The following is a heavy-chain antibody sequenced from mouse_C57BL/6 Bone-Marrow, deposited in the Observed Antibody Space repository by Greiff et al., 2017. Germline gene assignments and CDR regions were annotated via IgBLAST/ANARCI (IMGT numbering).Heavy chain of an antibody. D-gene: IGHD1-1*01. CDR3: ARKGLLGAMDY. CDR1: GFTFSSYT. Sequence: EVKLEESGGGLVKPGGSLKLSCAASGFTFSSYTMSWVRQTPEQRLEWVATISGGGGNTYYPDSVKGRFTISRDNAKNTLYLQMSSLRSEDTALYYCARKGLLGAMDYWGQGTSVTVSS. J-gene: IGHJ4*01. V-gene: IGHV5-9*01. CDR2: ISGGGGNT.